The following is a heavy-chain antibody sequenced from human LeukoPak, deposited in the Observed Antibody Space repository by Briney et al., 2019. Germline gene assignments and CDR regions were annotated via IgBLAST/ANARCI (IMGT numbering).Heavy chain of an antibody. Sequence: SVKVSCKASGGTFSSYAISWVRQAPGQGLEWMGGIIPIFGTANYAQKFQGRVTITADKSTSTAYMELSSLRSEDTAVYYCVRSPMAYFDYWGQGTLVTVSS. CDR3: VRSPMAYFDY. CDR1: GGTFSSYA. V-gene: IGHV1-69*06. CDR2: IIPIFGTA. J-gene: IGHJ4*02. D-gene: IGHD5-24*01.